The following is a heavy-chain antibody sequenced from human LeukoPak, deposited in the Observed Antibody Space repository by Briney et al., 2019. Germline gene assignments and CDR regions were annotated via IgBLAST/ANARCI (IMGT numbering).Heavy chain of an antibody. CDR3: ARQPTRGSSWYLPAFDI. V-gene: IGHV4-39*01. J-gene: IGHJ3*02. D-gene: IGHD6-13*01. CDR1: GGSISSSSYY. CDR2: IYYSGST. Sequence: PSETLSLTCTVSGGSISSSSYYWGWIRQPPGKGLEWIGSIYYSGSTYYNPSLKSRVTISVDTSKNQFSLKLSSVTAADTAVYYCARQPTRGSSWYLPAFDIWGQGTMVTVSS.